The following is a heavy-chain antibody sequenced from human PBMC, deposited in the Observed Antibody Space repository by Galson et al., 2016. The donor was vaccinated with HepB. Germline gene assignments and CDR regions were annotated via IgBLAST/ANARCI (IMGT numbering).Heavy chain of an antibody. Sequence: SVKVSCKASGGTFTYSNYAISWVRQAPGQGLEWMGGIITMFGTTTYAQKFQGRVTITADESTSTVCMELSSLRSQDTAIYYCARAEDGFLEWLLEEWGQGTLVTVSS. J-gene: IGHJ4*02. CDR1: GGTFTYSNYA. V-gene: IGHV1-69*13. CDR2: IITMFGTT. CDR3: ARAEDGFLEWLLEE. D-gene: IGHD3-3*01.